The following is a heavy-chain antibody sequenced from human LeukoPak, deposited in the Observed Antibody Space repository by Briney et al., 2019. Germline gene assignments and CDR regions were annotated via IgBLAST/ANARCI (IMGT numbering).Heavy chain of an antibody. CDR2: IYPGDSDT. V-gene: IGHV5-51*01. CDR1: GYSFTSYW. D-gene: IGHD3-10*01. Sequence: GESLKISCKGSGYSFTSYWIGWVRQMPGKGLEWMGIIYPGDSDTRYRPSFQGQVTISADKSISTAYLQWSNLKASDTAMYYCARHEGGEVRGVILNYWGQGTLVTVSS. J-gene: IGHJ4*02. CDR3: ARHEGGEVRGVILNY.